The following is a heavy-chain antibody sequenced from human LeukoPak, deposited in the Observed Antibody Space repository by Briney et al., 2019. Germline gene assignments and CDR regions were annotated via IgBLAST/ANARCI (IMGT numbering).Heavy chain of an antibody. CDR3: ASWVVPAAIRMPHY. CDR2: ISAYNGNT. J-gene: IGHJ4*02. V-gene: IGHV1-18*01. CDR1: GYTFTSYG. D-gene: IGHD2-2*01. Sequence: ASVKVSCKASGYTFTSYGISWVRQVPGQGLEWMGWISAYNGNTNYAQKLQGRVTMTTDTSTSTAYMELRSLRSDDTAVYYCASWVVPAAIRMPHYWGQGTLVTVSS.